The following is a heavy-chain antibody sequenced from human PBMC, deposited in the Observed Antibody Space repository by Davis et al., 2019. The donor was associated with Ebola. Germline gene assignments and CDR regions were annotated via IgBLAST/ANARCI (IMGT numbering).Heavy chain of an antibody. Sequence: PGGSLRLSCAASGFTFSSYWMSWVRQAPGKGLEWVANIKQDGSEKYYVDSVKGRFTISRDNAKNSLYLQMNSLRAEDTAVYYCARERITIFGVVRAVDYWGQGTLVTVSS. J-gene: IGHJ4*02. V-gene: IGHV3-7*01. CDR2: IKQDGSEK. CDR3: ARERITIFGVVRAVDY. D-gene: IGHD3-3*01. CDR1: GFTFSSYW.